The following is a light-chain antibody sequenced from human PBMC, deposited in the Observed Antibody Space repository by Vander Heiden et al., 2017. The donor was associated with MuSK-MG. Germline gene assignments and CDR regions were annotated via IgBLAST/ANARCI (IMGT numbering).Light chain of an antibody. Sequence: DIVMTQSPDSLAVSLGERATINCKSSQSVLYSSNNKNYLAWYQQKPGQPPKLLIYWASTRESGVPDRFSGSGYGTDFTLTISSLQAEDVAVYYCQQHDSNLPITCGQGTRLEIK. CDR3: QQHDSNLPIT. J-gene: IGKJ5*01. CDR2: WAS. CDR1: QSVLYSSNNKNY. V-gene: IGKV4-1*01.